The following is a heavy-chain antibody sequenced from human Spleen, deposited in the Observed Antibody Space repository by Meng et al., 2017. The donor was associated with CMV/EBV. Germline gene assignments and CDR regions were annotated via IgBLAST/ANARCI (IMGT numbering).Heavy chain of an antibody. D-gene: IGHD1-26*01. CDR3: ARGNGIDP. CDR2: IIPVVDIP. V-gene: IGHV1-69*10. J-gene: IGHJ5*02. Sequence: SVKVSCKASRGTHNSYAINWVRQAPGQGLEWMGGIIPVVDIPNYAQKFRGRVTITADKSTSTTYMELSSLRSEGTAVYYCARGNGIDPWGQGTLVTVSS. CDR1: RGTHNSYA.